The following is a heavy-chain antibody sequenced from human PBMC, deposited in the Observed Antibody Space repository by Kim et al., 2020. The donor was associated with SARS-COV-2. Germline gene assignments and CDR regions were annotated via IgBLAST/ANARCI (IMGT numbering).Heavy chain of an antibody. CDR3: ARNDYSNYAWFDP. J-gene: IGHJ5*02. Sequence: YNPSLKSRVTISVDTSKNQFSLKLSSVTAADTAVYYCARNDYSNYAWFDPWGQGTLVTVSS. V-gene: IGHV4-31*02. D-gene: IGHD4-4*01.